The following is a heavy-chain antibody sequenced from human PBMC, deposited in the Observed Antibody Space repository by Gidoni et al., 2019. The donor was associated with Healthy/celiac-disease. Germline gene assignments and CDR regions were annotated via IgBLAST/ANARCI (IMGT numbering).Heavy chain of an antibody. CDR3: AHSGTAYCGGDCYLGSEYFQH. CDR2: IYWDDDK. D-gene: IGHD2-21*02. V-gene: IGHV2-5*02. CDR1: GFSLSTSGVG. J-gene: IGHJ1*01. Sequence: QITLKESGPTLVKPTQTLTLTCTFSGFSLSTSGVGVGWIRQPPGKALEWLALIYWDDDKRYSPSLKSRLTITKDTSKNQVVLTMTNMDPVDTATYYCAHSGTAYCGGDCYLGSEYFQHWGQGTLVTVSS.